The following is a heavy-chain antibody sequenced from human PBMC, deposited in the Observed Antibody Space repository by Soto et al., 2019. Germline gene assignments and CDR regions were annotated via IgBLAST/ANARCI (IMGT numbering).Heavy chain of an antibody. CDR1: GYTFTGYY. V-gene: IGHV1-2*04. CDR3: ARGDVPAEDRGRAVRPYNWFDP. D-gene: IGHD2-2*01. J-gene: IGHJ5*02. Sequence: GASVKVSCKASGYTFTGYYMHWVRQAPGQGLEWMGWINPNSGGTNYAQKFQGWVTMTRDTSISTAYMELSRLRSDDTAVYYCARGDVPAEDRGRAVRPYNWFDPWGQGTLVTVSS. CDR2: INPNSGGT.